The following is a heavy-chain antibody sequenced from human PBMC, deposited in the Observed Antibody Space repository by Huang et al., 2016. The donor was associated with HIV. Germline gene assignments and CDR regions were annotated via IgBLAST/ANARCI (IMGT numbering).Heavy chain of an antibody. J-gene: IGHJ4*02. CDR3: ARSAYGDLDY. D-gene: IGHD4-17*01. CDR2: MNPNTGNT. V-gene: IGHV1-8*02. CDR1: GYTFTNYD. Sequence: QVHLVQSGAEVKKPGASVKVSCKASGYTFTNYDINWVRQAPGRGLEGRGWMNPNTGNTGFAQSFQGRVTMTRKTSITTAYMDLTSLTSEDTAVYYCARSAYGDLDYWGLGTLVIVSS.